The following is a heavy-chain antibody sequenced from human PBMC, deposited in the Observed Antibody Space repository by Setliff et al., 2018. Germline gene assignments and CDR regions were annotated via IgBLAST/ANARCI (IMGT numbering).Heavy chain of an antibody. J-gene: IGHJ4*02. CDR1: GFTFSSYA. Sequence: HPGGSLRLSCAASGFTFSSYAMHWVRQAPGKGLEWVAVISYDGSNKYYADSVKGRFTISRDNSKNTLYLQMSSLRAEDTAVYYCARDLSGWVRWELAYYWGQGTLVTVSS. D-gene: IGHD1-26*01. CDR2: ISYDGSNK. V-gene: IGHV3-30-3*01. CDR3: ARDLSGWVRWELAYY.